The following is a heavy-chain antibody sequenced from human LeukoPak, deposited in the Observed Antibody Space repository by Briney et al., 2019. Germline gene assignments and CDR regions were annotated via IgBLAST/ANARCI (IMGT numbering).Heavy chain of an antibody. CDR3: ARGNRYSGSYGGAFDI. CDR2: VYYSGSTNY. D-gene: IGHD1-26*01. V-gene: IGHV4-59*01. CDR1: GGSIRNYF. J-gene: IGHJ3*02. Sequence: PSETLSLTCTVSGGSIRNYFWSWIRQPPGKGLEWIGYVYYSGSTNYNYNPSLKSRVSISVDTSKNQFSLKLSSVTAADTAVYYCARGNRYSGSYGGAFDIWGQGTMVTVSS.